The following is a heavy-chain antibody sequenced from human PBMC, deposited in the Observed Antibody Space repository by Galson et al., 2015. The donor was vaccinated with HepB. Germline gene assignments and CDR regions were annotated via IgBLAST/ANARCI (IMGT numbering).Heavy chain of an antibody. J-gene: IGHJ4*02. CDR1: GFTFSNAW. CDR2: IKSKTDGGTT. Sequence: SLRLSCAASGFTFSNAWMSWVRQAPGKGLEWVGRIKSKTDGGTTDYAAPVKGRFTISRDDSKNTLYLQMNSLKTEDTAVYYCTPSEAGSTPFDYWGQGTLVTVSS. V-gene: IGHV3-15*01. D-gene: IGHD1-26*01. CDR3: TPSEAGSTPFDY.